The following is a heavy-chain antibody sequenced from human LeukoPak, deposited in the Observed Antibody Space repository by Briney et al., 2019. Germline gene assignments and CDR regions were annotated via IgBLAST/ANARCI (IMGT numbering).Heavy chain of an antibody. Sequence: GESLKISCKGSGYSFTTYWIGWVRQMPGKGLEWMGIIYPGDSDTRYSPSFQGQVTISADKSISTAYLQWSSLKASDTAMYYCARLPYYDDYGSSFDYWGQGTLVTVSS. D-gene: IGHD3-22*01. CDR3: ARLPYYDDYGSSFDY. J-gene: IGHJ4*02. CDR1: GYSFTTYW. V-gene: IGHV5-51*01. CDR2: IYPGDSDT.